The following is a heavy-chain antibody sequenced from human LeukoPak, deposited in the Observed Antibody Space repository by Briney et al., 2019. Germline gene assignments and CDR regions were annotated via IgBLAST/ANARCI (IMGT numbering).Heavy chain of an antibody. D-gene: IGHD4-11*01. CDR2: IYYSGST. CDR3: ARDRVRGNSNPYFDY. CDR1: GGSFSSGTYY. V-gene: IGHV4-61*01. Sequence: SETLSLTCTVSGGSFSSGTYYWSWIRQPPGKGLEWIGYIYYSGSTNYNASLKSRVTISVDTSKNQFSLKLSSVTAADTAVYYCARDRVRGNSNPYFDYWGQGTLVTVSS. J-gene: IGHJ4*02.